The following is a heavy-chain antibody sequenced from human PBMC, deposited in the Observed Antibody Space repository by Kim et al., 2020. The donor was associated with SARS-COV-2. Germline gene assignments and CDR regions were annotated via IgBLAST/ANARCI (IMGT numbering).Heavy chain of an antibody. V-gene: IGHV3-11*01. J-gene: IGHJ6*02. D-gene: IGHD6-13*01. Sequence: FRQAQGKGLEWVSYISSSGSTIYYADSVKGRFTISRDNAKNSLYLQMNSLRAEDTAVYYCARAWYSSSLRPYYYYGMDVWGQGTTVTVSS. CDR2: ISSSGSTI. CDR3: ARAWYSSSLRPYYYYGMDV.